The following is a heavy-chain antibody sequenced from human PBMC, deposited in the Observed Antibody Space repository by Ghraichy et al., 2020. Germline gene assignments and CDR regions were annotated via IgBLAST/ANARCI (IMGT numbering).Heavy chain of an antibody. J-gene: IGHJ4*02. D-gene: IGHD3-16*01. V-gene: IGHV3-7*01. CDR1: GFTFSSYW. CDR3: AREPIGFDY. Sequence: GGSLRLSCAASGFTFSSYWMSWVRQAPGKGLEWVANIKQDGRAEYYVDSVKGRFTISRDNAKNSVFLQMNSRTAEDTAVYYCAREPIGFDYWGQGTLVTVSS. CDR2: IKQDGRAE.